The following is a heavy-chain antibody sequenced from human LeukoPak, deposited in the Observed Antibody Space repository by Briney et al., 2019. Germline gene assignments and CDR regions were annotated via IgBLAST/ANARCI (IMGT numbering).Heavy chain of an antibody. Sequence: GRSLRLSCAASGFTFSNYDMHWVRQAPGKGLEWVAVISYDGTNKYYADSVKGRFTISRDNSKSTLYLQMNSLRAEDTAAYYCAKENDFVYWGQRTLVTVSS. CDR1: GFTFSNYD. CDR2: ISYDGTNK. V-gene: IGHV3-30*18. J-gene: IGHJ4*02. CDR3: AKENDFVY. D-gene: IGHD3-3*01.